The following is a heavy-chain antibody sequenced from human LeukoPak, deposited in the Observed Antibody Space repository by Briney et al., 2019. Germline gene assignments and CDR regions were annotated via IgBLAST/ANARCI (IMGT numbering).Heavy chain of an antibody. D-gene: IGHD2-2*01. CDR1: GFTLSSHW. CDR3: ARGSTYEGPYYQGMDV. V-gene: IGHV3-7*04. J-gene: IGHJ6*02. CDR2: IKQDGSEK. Sequence: GGSLRLSCGISGFTLSSHWMHWVRQAPGKGLEWVATIKQDGSEKFYVDSVTGRFTISRHDARNSLFLRMTSLRVEDSAVYFCARGSTYEGPYYQGMDVWGQGTTVIVSS.